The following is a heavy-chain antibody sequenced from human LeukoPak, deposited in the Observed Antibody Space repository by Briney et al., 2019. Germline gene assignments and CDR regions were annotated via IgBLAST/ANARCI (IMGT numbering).Heavy chain of an antibody. CDR2: ISGSGGST. CDR3: AKATITYYDSSGYDY. D-gene: IGHD3-22*01. V-gene: IGHV3-23*01. Sequence: GGSLRLSCAASGFTFSSYAMSWVRQAPGKGLEWVSAISGSGGSTYYADSVKGRFTISRDNSKNTLYLQMNSLRAEDTAVYHCAKATITYYDSSGYDYWGQGTLVTVSS. CDR1: GFTFSSYA. J-gene: IGHJ4*02.